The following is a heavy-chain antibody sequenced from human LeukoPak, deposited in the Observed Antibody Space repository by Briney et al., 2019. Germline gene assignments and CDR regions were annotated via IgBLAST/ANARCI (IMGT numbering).Heavy chain of an antibody. V-gene: IGHV4-59*12. CDR3: ARLSSNIDY. CDR1: GGSISSYY. CDR2: IYYSGST. J-gene: IGHJ4*02. Sequence: PSETLSLTCTVSGGSISSYYWSWIRQPPGKGLEWIGYIYYSGSTNYNPSLKSRVTISVDTSKNQFSLKLSSVTAADTAVYYCARLSSNIDYWGQGTLVTVSS. D-gene: IGHD6-13*01.